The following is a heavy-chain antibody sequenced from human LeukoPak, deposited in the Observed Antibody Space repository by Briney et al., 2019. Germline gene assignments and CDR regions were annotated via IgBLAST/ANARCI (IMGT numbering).Heavy chain of an antibody. D-gene: IGHD3-9*01. Sequence: PPETLSLTCTVSGGSISSYYWSWIRQPAGKGLEWIGRIYTSGSTNYNPSLKSRVTMSVDTSKNQFSLKLSSVTAADTAVYYCARYYDILTGYLDAFDIWGQGTMVTVSS. CDR3: ARYYDILTGYLDAFDI. J-gene: IGHJ3*02. CDR1: GGSISSYY. V-gene: IGHV4-4*07. CDR2: IYTSGST.